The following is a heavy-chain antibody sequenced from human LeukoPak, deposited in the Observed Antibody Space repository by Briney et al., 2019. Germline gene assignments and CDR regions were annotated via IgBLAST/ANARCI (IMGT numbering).Heavy chain of an antibody. J-gene: IGHJ5*02. CDR1: GFTFSSYG. V-gene: IGHV3-23*01. CDR3: AKGAASALVDWFDP. D-gene: IGHD6-25*01. Sequence: GGSLRLSCAASGFTFSSYGMSWVRQAPGKGLEWVSFITTNGGRTFYADSVKGRFTISRDNSQNTLYLQMNSLGAEDTAVYYCAKGAASALVDWFDPWGQGTLVTVSS. CDR2: ITTNGGRT.